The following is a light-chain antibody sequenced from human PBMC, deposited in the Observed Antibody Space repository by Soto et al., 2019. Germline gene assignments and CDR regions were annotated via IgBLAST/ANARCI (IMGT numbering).Light chain of an antibody. Sequence: QSALTQPASVSGSPGQSITISCTGTSSDIGGYNYVSWYQQHPGKAPKVTIHDVTNRPSGVSNRFSGSKSGNTASLTISGLQAEDEADYYCSSYASTSIVIFGGGTKLTVL. J-gene: IGLJ2*01. V-gene: IGLV2-14*01. CDR2: DVT. CDR1: SSDIGGYNY. CDR3: SSYASTSIVI.